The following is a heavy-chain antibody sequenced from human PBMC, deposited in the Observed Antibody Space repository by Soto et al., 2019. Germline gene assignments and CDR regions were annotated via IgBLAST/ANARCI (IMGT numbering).Heavy chain of an antibody. J-gene: IGHJ5*02. Sequence: EVQLVDSGGGLVQPGGSLRLSCAASGFTCSSYWMSWVRKAPGNGLECVASIKEDGSEKYYVDSVKGRFTISRDDAKNSLYLQMNSLRVEDTAVYYGTRDLGWGWFDPWGQGTLVTVSS. CDR1: GFTCSSYW. CDR2: IKEDGSEK. CDR3: TRDLGWGWFDP. V-gene: IGHV3-7*03. D-gene: IGHD6-19*01.